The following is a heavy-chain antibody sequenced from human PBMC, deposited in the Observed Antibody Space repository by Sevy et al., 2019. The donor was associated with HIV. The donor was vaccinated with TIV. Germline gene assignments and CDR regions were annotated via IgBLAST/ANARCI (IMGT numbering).Heavy chain of an antibody. J-gene: IGHJ6*02. Sequence: GGSLRLSCAASGFTFSSYSMNWVRQAPGKGLEWVSSISSSSSYIYYADSVKGRFTISRDNAKNSLYLQMNSLRAEDTAVYYCARDDGQGMLTGCGMDVWGQGTTVTVSS. CDR2: ISSSSSYI. V-gene: IGHV3-21*01. CDR1: GFTFSSYS. CDR3: ARDDGQGMLTGCGMDV. D-gene: IGHD3-9*01.